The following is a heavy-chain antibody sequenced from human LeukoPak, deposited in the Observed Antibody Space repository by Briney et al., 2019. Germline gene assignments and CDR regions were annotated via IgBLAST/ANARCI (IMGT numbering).Heavy chain of an antibody. CDR3: ARPPYSGGWYLMF. V-gene: IGHV3-7*01. D-gene: IGHD6-19*01. Sequence: PGGSLRLSCAASGFTFSNYWMSWVRQPPGKGLEWVANVRQDGSETYYVDSVKGRFTISRDNTKNSLYLQMNSLRAEDTAAYYCARPPYSGGWYLMFWGQGTLVTVSS. CDR1: GFTFSNYW. J-gene: IGHJ4*02. CDR2: VRQDGSET.